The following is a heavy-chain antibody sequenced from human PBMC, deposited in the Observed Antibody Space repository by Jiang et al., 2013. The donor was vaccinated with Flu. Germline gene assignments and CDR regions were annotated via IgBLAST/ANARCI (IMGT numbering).Heavy chain of an antibody. D-gene: IGHD3-10*01. Sequence: VQLLESGGGLVQPGGSLRLSCAASGFTVSSNYMSWVRQAPGKGLEWVSVIYSGGSTDHADSVKGRFTISRDNSKNTLYLQMNSLRVEDTAVYYCARGAVGGFGRATTWGQGTLVTVSS. CDR3: ARGAVGGFGRATT. CDR1: GFTVSSNY. CDR2: IYSGGST. J-gene: IGHJ4*02. V-gene: IGHV3-66*01.